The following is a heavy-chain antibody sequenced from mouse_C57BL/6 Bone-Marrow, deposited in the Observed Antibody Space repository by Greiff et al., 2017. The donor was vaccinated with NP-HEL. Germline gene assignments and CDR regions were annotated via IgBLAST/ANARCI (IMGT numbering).Heavy chain of an antibody. D-gene: IGHD5-1-1*01. V-gene: IGHV1-15*01. Sequence: QVQLQQSGAELVRPGASVTLSCKASGYTFTDYEMHWVKQTPVHGLEWIGAIDPETGGPAYNQKFKGKAILTADKSSSTAYMELRSLTSEDSAVYYCTRGDTLGDYWGQGTSVTVSS. J-gene: IGHJ4*01. CDR3: TRGDTLGDY. CDR1: GYTFTDYE. CDR2: IDPETGGP.